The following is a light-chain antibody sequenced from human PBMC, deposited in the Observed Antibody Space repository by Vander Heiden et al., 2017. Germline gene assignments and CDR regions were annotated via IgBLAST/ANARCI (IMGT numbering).Light chain of an antibody. CDR3: AAWDDSLTGWV. V-gene: IGLV1-44*01. CDR1: SPNIGRNT. Sequence: QSVLTQPPSASGTPGQRVTTSCSGSSPNIGRNTVNWYQQLPGTAPKVLIYDNNQRPSGIPDRFSGSKSGTSASLAISGLQSEDEADYYCAAWDDSLTGWVFGGGTKLTVL. CDR2: DNN. J-gene: IGLJ3*02.